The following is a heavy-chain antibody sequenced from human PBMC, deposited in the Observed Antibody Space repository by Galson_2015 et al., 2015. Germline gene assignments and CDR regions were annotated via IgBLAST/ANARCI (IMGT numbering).Heavy chain of an antibody. CDR1: GFTFSSYW. CDR3: ARDRAYYDILTGYYMDV. J-gene: IGHJ6*03. Sequence: SLRLSCAASGFTFSSYWMSWVRQAPGKGLEWVANIKQDGSEKYYVDSVKGRFTISRDNAKNSLYLQMNSLRAEDTAVYYCARDRAYYDILTGYYMDVWGKGTTVTVSS. CDR2: IKQDGSEK. D-gene: IGHD3-9*01. V-gene: IGHV3-7*01.